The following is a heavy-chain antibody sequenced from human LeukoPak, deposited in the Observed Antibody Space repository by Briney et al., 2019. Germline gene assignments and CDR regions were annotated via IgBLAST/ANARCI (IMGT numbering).Heavy chain of an antibody. J-gene: IGHJ3*01. V-gene: IGHV3-7*01. Sequence: GGSLRLSCAASGFIFSDYWMSWVRQAPGKGLEWVANIKGDGGEKYYVDSVKGRFTISRDNAKKSLYLQMNSLRAEDTAVYYCARAYSSSWYDAFDLWGQGTMVTVSS. CDR2: IKGDGGEK. CDR3: ARAYSSSWYDAFDL. D-gene: IGHD6-13*01. CDR1: GFIFSDYW.